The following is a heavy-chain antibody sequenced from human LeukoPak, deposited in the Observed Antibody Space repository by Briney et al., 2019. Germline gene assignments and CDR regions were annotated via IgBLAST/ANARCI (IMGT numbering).Heavy chain of an antibody. J-gene: IGHJ3*01. D-gene: IGHD1-26*01. CDR1: GFTFSNYG. CDR2: ISDSGGST. V-gene: IGHV3-23*01. Sequence: GGSLRLSCAASGFTFSNYGMSWVRQAPGKGLEWVSAISDSGGSTNYADSVKGRFTISRDNSKNTLYLQTNSLRAEDAAVYYCANYYSGSRAAFDVRGQGTMVTVSS. CDR3: ANYYSGSRAAFDV.